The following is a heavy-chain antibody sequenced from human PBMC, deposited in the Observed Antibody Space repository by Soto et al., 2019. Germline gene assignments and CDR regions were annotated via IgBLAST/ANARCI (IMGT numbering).Heavy chain of an antibody. Sequence: SETLSLTCTVSGGSISSGGYYWSWIRQHPEKGLEWIGYIYYSGSTYYNPSLKSRVTISVDTSKNQFSLKLSSVTAADTAVYYCAVEYSSSFRGYYYGMDVWGQGTTVTV. V-gene: IGHV4-31*03. CDR3: AVEYSSSFRGYYYGMDV. J-gene: IGHJ6*02. CDR1: GGSISSGGYY. CDR2: IYYSGST. D-gene: IGHD6-6*01.